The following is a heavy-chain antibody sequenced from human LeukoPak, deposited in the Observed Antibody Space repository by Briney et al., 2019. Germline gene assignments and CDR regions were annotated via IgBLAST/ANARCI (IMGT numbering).Heavy chain of an antibody. V-gene: IGHV4-4*07. CDR3: AREISMMDRSLDI. Sequence: SETLSLTCTVSGSSISSYYWSWIRQPAGKGLEWIGRIYSSGSTNYNPSLKSRVTMSVDTSKNQFSLNLSSVTAADTAVYYCAREISMMDRSLDIWGQGTMVTVSS. D-gene: IGHD3-22*01. CDR2: IYSSGST. CDR1: GSSISSYY. J-gene: IGHJ3*02.